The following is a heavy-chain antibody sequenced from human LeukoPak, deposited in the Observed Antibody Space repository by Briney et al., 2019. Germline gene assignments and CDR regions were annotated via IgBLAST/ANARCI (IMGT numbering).Heavy chain of an antibody. CDR1: GFTFSSYA. J-gene: IGHJ6*02. V-gene: IGHV3-30-3*01. CDR2: ISYDGSNK. D-gene: IGHD2-2*01. CDR3: AREDLVVPAAMDPRYYYYGMDV. Sequence: GGSLRLSCAASGFTFSSYAMHWVRQAPGKGLEWVAVISYDGSNKYYADSVKGRFTISRDNAKNSLYLQMNSLRAEDTAVYYCAREDLVVPAAMDPRYYYYGMDVWGQGTTVTVSS.